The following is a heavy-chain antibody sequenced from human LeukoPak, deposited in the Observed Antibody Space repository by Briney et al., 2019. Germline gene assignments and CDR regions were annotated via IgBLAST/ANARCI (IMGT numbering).Heavy chain of an antibody. CDR1: GFTFSGFW. V-gene: IGHV3-7*01. Sequence: GGSLRLSCAASGFTFSGFWMRWIRQAPGKGLEWVANIKQDGSDKYYVDSVKGRFIISRDNAKNSLYLQMNSLRPEDTAVYYCVRTDCTGGSCYPNFDYWGQGTLVTVSS. J-gene: IGHJ4*02. CDR3: VRTDCTGGSCYPNFDY. D-gene: IGHD2-15*01. CDR2: IKQDGSDK.